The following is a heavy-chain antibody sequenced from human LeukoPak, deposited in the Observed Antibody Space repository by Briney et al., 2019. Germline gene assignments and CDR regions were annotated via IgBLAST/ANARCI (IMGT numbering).Heavy chain of an antibody. D-gene: IGHD6-19*01. CDR1: GGSISSSSYY. Sequence: SETLSLTCTVSGGSISSSSYYWGWIRQPPGKGLEWIGSIYYSGSTYYNPSLKSRVTISVDTSKNQFSLKLSSVTAADTAVYYCARDRSPEVAVATGDAFDIWGQGTMVTVSS. CDR2: IYYSGST. J-gene: IGHJ3*02. V-gene: IGHV4-39*07. CDR3: ARDRSPEVAVATGDAFDI.